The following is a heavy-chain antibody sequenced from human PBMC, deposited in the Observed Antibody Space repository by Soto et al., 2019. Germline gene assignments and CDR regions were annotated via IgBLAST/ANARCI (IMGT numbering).Heavy chain of an antibody. CDR2: ISGSGGST. J-gene: IGHJ4*02. D-gene: IGHD6-19*01. CDR3: AKESEAYSSGFGDY. Sequence: PGGSLRLSCAASGFTFSSYAMSWVRQAPGKGLEWVSAISGSGGSTYYADSVKGRSTISRDNSKNTLYLQMNSLRAEDTAVYYCAKESEAYSSGFGDYWGQGTLVTVSS. V-gene: IGHV3-23*01. CDR1: GFTFSSYA.